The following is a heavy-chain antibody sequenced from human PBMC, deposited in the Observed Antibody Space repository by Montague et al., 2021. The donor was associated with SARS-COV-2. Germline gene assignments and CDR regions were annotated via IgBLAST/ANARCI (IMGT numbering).Heavy chain of an antibody. V-gene: IGHV4-39*01. CDR2: VSYSGST. CDR3: ARHLRVGNRWNGFEADY. Sequence: SETLSLTCSASGGTAITDTHYWGWVRHSPGKGLEWLGSVSYSGSTYYNPSLKSRVTISVDTSKNLFSLQLNSVTPADTSVYYCARHLRVGNRWNGFEADYWGQGALVSVSS. J-gene: IGHJ4*02. D-gene: IGHD1-1*01. CDR1: GGTAITDTHY.